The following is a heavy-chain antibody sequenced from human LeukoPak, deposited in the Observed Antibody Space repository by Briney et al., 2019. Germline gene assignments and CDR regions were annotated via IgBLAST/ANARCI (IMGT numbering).Heavy chain of an antibody. D-gene: IGHD3-16*01. CDR3: AKSLGDYFDY. V-gene: IGHV3-30*18. Sequence: GGSLRLSCAASGFTFSSYVMHWVRQAPGKGLEWVAVISYYGINKDYGDSGKGGFTIARDNSKNTLYLQMNSLRAEDTAVYYCAKSLGDYFDYWGQGTLVTVSS. J-gene: IGHJ4*02. CDR1: GFTFSSYV. CDR2: ISYYGINK.